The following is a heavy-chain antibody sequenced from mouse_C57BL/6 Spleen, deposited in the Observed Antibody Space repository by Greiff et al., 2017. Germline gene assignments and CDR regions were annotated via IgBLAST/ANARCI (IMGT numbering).Heavy chain of an antibody. V-gene: IGHV1-80*01. Sequence: VQLQQSGAELVKPGASVKISCKASGYAFSSYWMNWVKQRPGKGLEWIGQIYPGDGDTTYNGKFKGKATLTADKSSSTAYMQLSSLTSEDSAVYFCARRGYYGSSPYWYFDVWGTGTTVTVSS. D-gene: IGHD1-1*01. J-gene: IGHJ1*03. CDR1: GYAFSSYW. CDR2: IYPGDGDT. CDR3: ARRGYYGSSPYWYFDV.